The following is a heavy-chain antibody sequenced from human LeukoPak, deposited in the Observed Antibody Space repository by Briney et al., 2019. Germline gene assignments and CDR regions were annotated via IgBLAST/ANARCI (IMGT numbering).Heavy chain of an antibody. Sequence: GGSLRLSCAASGFTFSSYAMSWVRQAPGKGLEWVSAISGSGGSTYYADSVKGRFTISRDNSKDTLYLQMNSLRAEDTAVYYCAKDPTPWGDRYNWFDPWGQGTLVTASS. V-gene: IGHV3-23*01. CDR3: AKDPTPWGDRYNWFDP. CDR1: GFTFSSYA. J-gene: IGHJ5*02. CDR2: ISGSGGST. D-gene: IGHD3-10*01.